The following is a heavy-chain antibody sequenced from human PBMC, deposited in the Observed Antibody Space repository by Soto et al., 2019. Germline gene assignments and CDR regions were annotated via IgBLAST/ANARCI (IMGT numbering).Heavy chain of an antibody. CDR2: IYYSGST. V-gene: IGHV4-61*01. CDR1: GGSVSSVSYY. J-gene: IGHJ5*02. CDR3: ARYCSSATCQGLDP. D-gene: IGHD2-2*01. Sequence: SETLSLTCTVSGGSVSSVSYYWDWLRQPPGKGLEWIGYIYYSGSTNYNPSLKSRVTMSVDTSKNQFSLKLSSVTAADTDVYYCARYCSSATCQGLDPWGQGTLVTVSS.